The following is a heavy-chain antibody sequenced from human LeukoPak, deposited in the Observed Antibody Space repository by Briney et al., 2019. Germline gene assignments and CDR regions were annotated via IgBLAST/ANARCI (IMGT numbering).Heavy chain of an antibody. CDR1: GFTFSTYS. CDR2: ISSSSSFI. D-gene: IGHD3-22*01. Sequence: PGGSLRLSCAASGFTFSTYSINWVRQAPGKGLEWVSSISSSSSFIYYADSVKGRFTISRDNAKNSLYLQMNSLRVDDTAVYYCARGGGSGYYAAEYYMDVWGKGTTVTISS. J-gene: IGHJ6*03. V-gene: IGHV3-21*04. CDR3: ARGGGSGYYAAEYYMDV.